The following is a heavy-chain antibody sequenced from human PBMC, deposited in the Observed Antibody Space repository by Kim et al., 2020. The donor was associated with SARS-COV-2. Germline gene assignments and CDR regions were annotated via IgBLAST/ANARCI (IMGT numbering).Heavy chain of an antibody. CDR3: AREGSTVGAYRDWFDP. V-gene: IGHV3-21*01. Sequence: GGSLRLSCAASGLTFSSYSMNWVRQAPGKGLEWVSSIRSSSSYIYYADSVKGRFTISRDNAKNSLYLQMNSLRAEDTAVYYCAREGSTVGAYRDWFDPWGQGTLVTVSS. CDR1: GLTFSSYS. J-gene: IGHJ5*02. CDR2: IRSSSSYI. D-gene: IGHD1-26*01.